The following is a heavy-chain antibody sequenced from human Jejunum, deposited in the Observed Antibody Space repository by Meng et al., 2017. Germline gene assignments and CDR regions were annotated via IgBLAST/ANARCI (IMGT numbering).Heavy chain of an antibody. CDR1: GCSFSDYI. V-gene: IGHV3-72*01. CDR3: AGGRTGSAPFDY. D-gene: IGHD1-26*01. CDR2: SRNKANRYTT. J-gene: IGHJ4*02. Sequence: GGSLRLSCAASGCSFSDYIMDWVRQAPGKGLEWVGRSRNKANRYTTEYAASVRGRSSVSRDDAENSLFLQMNSLKPEDTAVYYCAGGRTGSAPFDYWGQGTLVTVSS.